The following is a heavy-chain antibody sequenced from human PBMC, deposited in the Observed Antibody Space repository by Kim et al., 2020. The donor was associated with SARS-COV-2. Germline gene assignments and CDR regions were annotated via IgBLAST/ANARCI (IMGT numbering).Heavy chain of an antibody. V-gene: IGHV3-64*02. D-gene: IGHD4-17*01. CDR3: VRSTTVTGGDF. J-gene: IGHJ4*02. CDR1: GFTFNDYA. CDR2: VTSSGGTT. Sequence: GGSLRLSCAASGFTFNDYAIHWVRQTPGKRLEFVSAVTSSGGTTYYADSVKGRFTISIDNSKNTVYLQLGSMRSEDMAVYYCVRSTTVTGGDFWGQGTLVTVSS.